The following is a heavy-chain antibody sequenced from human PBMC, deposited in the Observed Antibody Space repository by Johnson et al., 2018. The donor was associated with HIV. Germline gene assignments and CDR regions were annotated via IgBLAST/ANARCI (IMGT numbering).Heavy chain of an antibody. J-gene: IGHJ3*02. CDR1: GFTFSSYA. V-gene: IGHV3-30*04. CDR3: AREEDTAMVTSGVFDI. Sequence: QVQLVESGGGVVQPGRSLRLSCAASGFTFSSYAMHWVRQAPGKGPEWVAVISYDGSNKYYADSVKGRFTISRDNSKNTLYLHMNSLRAEDTAVYYCAREEDTAMVTSGVFDIWGQGTMVTVSS. D-gene: IGHD5-18*01. CDR2: ISYDGSNK.